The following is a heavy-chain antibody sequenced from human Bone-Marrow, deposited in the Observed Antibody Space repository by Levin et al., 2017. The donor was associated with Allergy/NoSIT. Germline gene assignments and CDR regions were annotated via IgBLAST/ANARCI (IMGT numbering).Heavy chain of an antibody. V-gene: IGHV4-39*01. CDR2: IYYSGST. D-gene: IGHD1-26*01. Sequence: SETLSLTCTVSGGSISSSSYYWGWIRQPPGKGLEWIGSIYYSGSTYYNPSLKSRVTISVDTSKNQFSLKLSSVTAADTAVYYCARHRFPTLAPLVGAFDIWGQGTMVTVSS. J-gene: IGHJ3*02. CDR3: ARHRFPTLAPLVGAFDI. CDR1: GGSISSSSYY.